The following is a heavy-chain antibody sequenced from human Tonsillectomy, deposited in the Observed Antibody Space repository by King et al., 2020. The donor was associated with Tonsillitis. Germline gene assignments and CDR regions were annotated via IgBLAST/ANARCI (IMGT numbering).Heavy chain of an antibody. CDR2: ISSSSSYI. CDR3: ARDRSLGSGSYEVPPENWFDP. D-gene: IGHD3-10*01. J-gene: IGHJ5*02. CDR1: GFTFSSYS. Sequence: VQLVESGGGLVKPGGSLRLSCAASGFTFSSYSMNWVRQAPGKGLEWVSSISSSSSYIYYADSVKGRFTISRDNAKNSLYLQMNSLRAEDTAVYYCARDRSLGSGSYEVPPENWFDPWGQGTLVTVSS. V-gene: IGHV3-21*01.